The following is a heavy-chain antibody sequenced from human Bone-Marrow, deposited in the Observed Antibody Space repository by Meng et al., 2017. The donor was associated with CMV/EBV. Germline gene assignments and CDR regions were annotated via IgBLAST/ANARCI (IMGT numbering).Heavy chain of an antibody. V-gene: IGHV3-11*01. D-gene: IGHD6-13*01. J-gene: IGHJ4*02. CDR2: ISSSGSTI. Sequence: GESLKISCAASGFTFSDYYMSWIRQAPGKGLEWVSYISSSGSTIYYADSVKGRFTISRDNAKNSLYLQMNSLRAEDTAVYYCARDSHSSSWNYWGQGTLVTFPS. CDR3: ARDSHSSSWNY. CDR1: GFTFSDYY.